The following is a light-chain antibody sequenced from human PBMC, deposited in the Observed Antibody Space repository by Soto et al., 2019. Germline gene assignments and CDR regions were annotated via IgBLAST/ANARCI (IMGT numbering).Light chain of an antibody. J-gene: IGKJ1*01. CDR1: QSVSRN. Sequence: EILMTQSPATLSVSPGERATLSCGASQSVSRNLAWYQQKPGKAPRLLIYVASNRATGIPARISGSGYGTELTLTISSLQSEDFQVYYCQQYNNWTLTFGHGTKVDIK. CDR2: VAS. V-gene: IGKV3-15*01. CDR3: QQYNNWTLT.